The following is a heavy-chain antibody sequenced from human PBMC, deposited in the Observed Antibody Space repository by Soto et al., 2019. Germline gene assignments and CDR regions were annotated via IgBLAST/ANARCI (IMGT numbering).Heavy chain of an antibody. CDR2: IWYDGSNK. CDR1: GFTFSSYG. V-gene: IGHV3-33*01. Sequence: QVQLVESGGGVVQPGRSLRLSCAASGFTFSSYGMHWVRQAPGKGLEWVAVIWYDGSNKYYADSVKGRFTISRDNSENTLYLQMNSLRAEDTAVYYCARDLDPTYYYGMDVWGQGTTVTVSS. CDR3: ARDLDPTYYYGMDV. J-gene: IGHJ6*02.